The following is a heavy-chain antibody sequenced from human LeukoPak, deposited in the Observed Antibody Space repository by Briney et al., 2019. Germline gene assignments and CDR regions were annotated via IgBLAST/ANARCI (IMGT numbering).Heavy chain of an antibody. CDR1: GFTFSSYW. J-gene: IGHJ3*02. D-gene: IGHD4-17*01. Sequence: PGGSLRLSCAASGFTFSSYWMNWVRQAPGKGLVWVSRINSDGSSTSYADSVKGRFTISRDNSKNTLYLQMNSLRAEDTAVYYCAKVSRVPDYGDYVPRRNPFDIWGQGTMVTVSS. CDR3: AKVSRVPDYGDYVPRRNPFDI. V-gene: IGHV3-74*01. CDR2: INSDGSST.